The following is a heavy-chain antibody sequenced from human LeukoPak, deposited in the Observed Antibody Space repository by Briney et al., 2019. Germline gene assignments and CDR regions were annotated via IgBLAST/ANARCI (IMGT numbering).Heavy chain of an antibody. CDR3: AKPPRITIFGVADAFDI. J-gene: IGHJ3*02. Sequence: GGSLRLSCAASGFTFSSYAMSWVRQAPGKGLEWVSGISGSGGSTYYADSVKGRFTISRDNSKNTLYLQMNSLRAEDTAVYYCAKPPRITIFGVADAFDIWGQGTMVTVSS. CDR2: ISGSGGST. D-gene: IGHD3-3*01. V-gene: IGHV3-23*01. CDR1: GFTFSSYA.